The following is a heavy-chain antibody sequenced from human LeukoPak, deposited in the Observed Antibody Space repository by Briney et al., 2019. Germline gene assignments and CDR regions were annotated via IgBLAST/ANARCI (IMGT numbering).Heavy chain of an antibody. J-gene: IGHJ4*02. Sequence: GGSLRLSCAASGFTFSSYWMHWVRQAPGKGLVWVSRINSDGSSTSYADSVKGRFTISRDNAKNTLYLQMNSLRVEDTAAYFCARVVTIFGVVGHWGQGTLVTVSS. CDR1: GFTFSSYW. CDR2: INSDGSST. D-gene: IGHD3-3*01. CDR3: ARVVTIFGVVGH. V-gene: IGHV3-74*01.